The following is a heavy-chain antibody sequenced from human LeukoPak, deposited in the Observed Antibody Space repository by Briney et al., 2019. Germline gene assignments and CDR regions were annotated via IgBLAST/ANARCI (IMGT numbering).Heavy chain of an antibody. V-gene: IGHV4-39*07. Sequence: SETLSLTCTVSGGSISSSSYYWGWIRQPPGKGLEWIGSIYYSGSTYYNPSLKSRVTISVDTSKNQFSLNLSSVTAADTAVYYCGRSGSTAFDYWGQGTLVTVSS. CDR1: GGSISSSSYY. CDR2: IYYSGST. J-gene: IGHJ4*02. CDR3: GRSGSTAFDY. D-gene: IGHD1-26*01.